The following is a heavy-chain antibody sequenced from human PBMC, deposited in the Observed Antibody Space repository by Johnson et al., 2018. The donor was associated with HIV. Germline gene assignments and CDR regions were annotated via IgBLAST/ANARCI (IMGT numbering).Heavy chain of an antibody. D-gene: IGHD3-10*01. CDR2: ISYDGSKK. V-gene: IGHV3-30*18. J-gene: IGHJ3*02. Sequence: QEQLVESGGGVVQPGRSLRLSCVASGFTFFSYGMHWVRQAPGKGLEWVAVISYDGSKKYHADSVKGRFTISRDNSKNTLYLKMNSLRAEDTAVYYCAKDEEYYYGAGKLDAVDMWGQGTMVTVSS. CDR3: AKDEEYYYGAGKLDAVDM. CDR1: GFTFFSYG.